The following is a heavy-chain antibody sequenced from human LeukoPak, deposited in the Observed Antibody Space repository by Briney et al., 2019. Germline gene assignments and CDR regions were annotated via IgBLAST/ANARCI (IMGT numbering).Heavy chain of an antibody. Sequence: SETLSLTCTVSGGSISSYYWSWIRQPPGKGLEWIGYIYYSGSTNYNPSLKSRVTISVDTSKNQFSLKLSSVTAADTAVYFCAGSGSGSYYSPWYFDLWGRGTLVIVSS. V-gene: IGHV4-59*01. D-gene: IGHD3-10*01. CDR3: AGSGSGSYYSPWYFDL. CDR2: IYYSGST. J-gene: IGHJ2*01. CDR1: GGSISSYY.